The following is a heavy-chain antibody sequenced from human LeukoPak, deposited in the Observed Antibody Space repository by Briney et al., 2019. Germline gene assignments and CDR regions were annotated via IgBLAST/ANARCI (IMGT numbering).Heavy chain of an antibody. V-gene: IGHV3-23*03. CDR3: AREGGLTEGGFDY. CDR1: GFTFSSYA. CDR2: IYTGSLS. Sequence: GGSLRLSCAASGFTFSSYAMSWVRQAPGKGLEWVSVIYTGSLSYYTDSVKGRFTISRDKSSNTLYLQMNSLRDEDTAVYYCAREGGLTEGGFDYWGQGTLVTVS. D-gene: IGHD1-14*01. J-gene: IGHJ4*02.